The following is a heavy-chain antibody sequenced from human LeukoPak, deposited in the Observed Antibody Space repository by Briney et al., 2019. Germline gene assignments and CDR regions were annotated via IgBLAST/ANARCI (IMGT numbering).Heavy chain of an antibody. CDR2: TYYRSKWYN. V-gene: IGHV6-1*01. CDR3: ARDPSRSWYFDY. J-gene: IGHJ4*02. Sequence: SQTLSLTCAISGDSASGYSAAWSWIRQSPSRGLEWLVRTYYRSKWYNDYAVSVKSRITINPDTSKNQFSLQLNSVTPEDTAVYYFARDPSRSWYFDYWGQGTLVTVSS. D-gene: IGHD6-13*01. CDR1: GDSASGYSAA.